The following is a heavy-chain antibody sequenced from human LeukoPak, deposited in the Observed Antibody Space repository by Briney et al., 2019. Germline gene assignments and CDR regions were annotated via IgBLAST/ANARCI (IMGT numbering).Heavy chain of an antibody. Sequence: ASVKVSCKASGYTFTGQFLHWVRQAPGQGLEWMGWISVYNGNTKYAQKLQGRVTMTTDTSTTTAYMELRSLRSDDTAMYYCARDINAYGDSPSDYWGQGTLVTVSS. CDR1: GYTFTGQF. J-gene: IGHJ4*02. CDR2: ISVYNGNT. CDR3: ARDINAYGDSPSDY. V-gene: IGHV1-18*01. D-gene: IGHD4-17*01.